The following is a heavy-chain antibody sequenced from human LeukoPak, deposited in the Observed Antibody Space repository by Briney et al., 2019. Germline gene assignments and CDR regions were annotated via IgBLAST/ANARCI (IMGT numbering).Heavy chain of an antibody. V-gene: IGHV1-8*01. CDR2: MNPNGGNT. J-gene: IGHJ3*02. CDR1: GYIFTIYD. Sequence: ASVTVSFTASGYIFTIYDINWVRQATGQGLEWMGWMNPNGGNTGNAQKFQGRVTMTRNTSISTAYMELRGLRSEDTAVYYCARGGGYYDSDGYYSHAFDMWDQGTMVTVSS. CDR3: ARGGGYYDSDGYYSHAFDM. D-gene: IGHD3-22*01.